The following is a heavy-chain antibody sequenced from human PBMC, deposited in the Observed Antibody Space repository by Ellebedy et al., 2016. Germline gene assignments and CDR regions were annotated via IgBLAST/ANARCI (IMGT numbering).Heavy chain of an antibody. V-gene: IGHV4-39*01. CDR3: ARQGPHYNAYKNYIDY. CDR1: GASISSSAYG. CDR2: FSSSGST. J-gene: IGHJ4*02. D-gene: IGHD5-24*01. Sequence: GSLRLXXSVSGASISSSAYGWGWIRQPPGKRLEWIGSFSSSGSTYYNPSLESRLTISVDTSMNQFSLNLRFVTVADTAVYYCARQGPHYNAYKNYIDYWGQGTLVTVSS.